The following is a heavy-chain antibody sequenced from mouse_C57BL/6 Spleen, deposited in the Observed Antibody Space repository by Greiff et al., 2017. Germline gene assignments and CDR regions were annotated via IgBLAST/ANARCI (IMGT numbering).Heavy chain of an antibody. D-gene: IGHD1-1*01. Sequence: QVQLQQPGAELVRPGSSVKLSCKASGYTFTSYWMHWVKQRPIQGLEWIGNIDPSDSETHYNQKFKDKATLTVDKSSSTAYMQLSSLTSEDSAVYYCARSYYYGSLWYFDVWGTGTTVTVSS. V-gene: IGHV1-52*01. J-gene: IGHJ1*03. CDR1: GYTFTSYW. CDR2: IDPSDSET. CDR3: ARSYYYGSLWYFDV.